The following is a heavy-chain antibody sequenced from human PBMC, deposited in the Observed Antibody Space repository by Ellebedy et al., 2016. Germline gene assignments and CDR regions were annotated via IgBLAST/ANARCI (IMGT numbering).Heavy chain of an antibody. D-gene: IGHD4-17*01. Sequence: SVKVSCXASGGTFSSYAISWVRQAPGQGLEWMGGIIPIFGTANYAQKFQGRVTITADESTSTAYMELSSLRSEDTAVYYCARGKGLRRYYYGMDVWGQGTTVTISS. CDR3: ARGKGLRRYYYGMDV. V-gene: IGHV1-69*13. CDR1: GGTFSSYA. CDR2: IIPIFGTA. J-gene: IGHJ6*02.